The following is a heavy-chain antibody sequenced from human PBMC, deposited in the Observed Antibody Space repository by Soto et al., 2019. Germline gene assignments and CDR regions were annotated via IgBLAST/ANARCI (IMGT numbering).Heavy chain of an antibody. D-gene: IGHD3-22*01. J-gene: IGHJ4*02. Sequence: ASVKVSCKASDYAFDRYGLSWVRPAPGQGLEWMGWISGYNGNTNYAQKVQGRVTMTTDTSTSTAYMVLRSLRSDDTAMYYCARDRVDYYDSSGYRRGHDYWGQGTLVTVSS. CDR1: DYAFDRYG. CDR2: ISGYNGNT. V-gene: IGHV1-18*01. CDR3: ARDRVDYYDSSGYRRGHDY.